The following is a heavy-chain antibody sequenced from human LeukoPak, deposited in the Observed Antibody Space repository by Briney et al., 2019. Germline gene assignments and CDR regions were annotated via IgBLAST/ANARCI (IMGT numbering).Heavy chain of an antibody. Sequence: ASVKVSCKASGYTFTSYDINWVRQATGQGLEWMGWMNPNSGNTGYAQKFQGRVTMTRNTSISTAYMELSSLRSEDTAVYYCARGYCSGGSCRIDYWGQGTLVTVSS. CDR1: GYTFTSYD. CDR2: MNPNSGNT. J-gene: IGHJ4*02. CDR3: ARGYCSGGSCRIDY. D-gene: IGHD2-15*01. V-gene: IGHV1-8*01.